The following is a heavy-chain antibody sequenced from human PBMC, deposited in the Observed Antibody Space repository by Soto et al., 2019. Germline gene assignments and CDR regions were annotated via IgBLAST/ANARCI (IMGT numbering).Heavy chain of an antibody. V-gene: IGHV4-59*12. D-gene: IGHD3-16*01. CDR2: IYYSGST. Sequence: SETLFLTCTFSAGSISSYCCSWIRQPPGKGLEWIGYIYYSGSTNNNPSLKSRVTRSVDTSKTQFSPKLNSVTAADTAVYYCARDRAMLTLGVASEEWGIHSWGPGNLVTVSS. CDR3: ARDRAMLTLGVASEEWGIHS. CDR1: AGSISSYC. J-gene: IGHJ4*02.